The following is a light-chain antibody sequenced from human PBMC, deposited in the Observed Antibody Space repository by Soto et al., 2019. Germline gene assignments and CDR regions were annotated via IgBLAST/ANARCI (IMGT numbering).Light chain of an antibody. CDR2: EVS. CDR3: SSYTSSSTPYV. Sequence: QSALTQPASVSGSPGQSITISCTGTSSDVGGYNYVSWYQQHPGKAPKLMIYEVSNRPSGVSNRFSGSKSGNTACLTISGLQAEDGADYYCSSYTSSSTPYVFGTGTKLTVL. V-gene: IGLV2-14*01. CDR1: SSDVGGYNY. J-gene: IGLJ1*01.